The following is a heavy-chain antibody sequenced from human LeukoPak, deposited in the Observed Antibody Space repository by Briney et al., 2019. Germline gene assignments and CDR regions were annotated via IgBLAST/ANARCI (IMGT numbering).Heavy chain of an antibody. CDR2: IYTSGHTSGST. V-gene: IGHV4-61*02. CDR3: VRDRGWFDP. D-gene: IGHD3-10*01. J-gene: IGHJ5*02. CDR1: GDSISSSFYY. Sequence: PSETLSLTCTVSGDSISSSFYYWSWVRQPAEKGLEWIGRIYTSGHTSGSTNYNPSLQSRVTMSADTSKNQLSLKLTSVTAADTAVYYCVRDRGWFDPWGQGALVTVSS.